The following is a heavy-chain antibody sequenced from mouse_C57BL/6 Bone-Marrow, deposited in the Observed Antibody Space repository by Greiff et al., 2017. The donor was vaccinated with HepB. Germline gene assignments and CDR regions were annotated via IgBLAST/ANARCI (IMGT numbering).Heavy chain of an antibody. CDR3: ARWGGLRRNYYAMDY. J-gene: IGHJ4*01. CDR1: GYTFTSYW. Sequence: QVQLQQPGAELVKPGASVKLSCKASGYTFTSYWMQWVKQRPGQGLEWIGEIDPSDSYTNYNQKFKGKATLTVDTSSSTAYMQLSSLTSEDSAVYYWARWGGLRRNYYAMDYWGQGTSVTVSS. D-gene: IGHD2-2*01. V-gene: IGHV1-50*01. CDR2: IDPSDSYT.